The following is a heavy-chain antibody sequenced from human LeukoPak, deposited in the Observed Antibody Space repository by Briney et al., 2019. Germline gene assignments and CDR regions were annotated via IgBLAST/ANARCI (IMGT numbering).Heavy chain of an antibody. D-gene: IGHD3-9*01. Sequence: SETLSLTCTVSGGSISSSSYYWGWIRQPPGKGLEWIGSIYYSGSTYYNPSLKSRVTISVDTSKNQFSLKLSSVTAADTAVYYCARSVMYYDILTGWPSYGMDVWGQGTTVTVSS. CDR2: IYYSGST. J-gene: IGHJ6*02. CDR1: GGSISSSSYY. CDR3: ARSVMYYDILTGWPSYGMDV. V-gene: IGHV4-39*01.